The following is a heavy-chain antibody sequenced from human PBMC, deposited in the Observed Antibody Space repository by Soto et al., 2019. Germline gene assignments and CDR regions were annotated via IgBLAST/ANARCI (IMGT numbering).Heavy chain of an antibody. D-gene: IGHD2-15*01. Sequence: SETLSLTCTVSGGSVSSGSYYWSWIRQPPGKGLEWIGYIYYSGSTNYNPSLKSRVTISVDTSKNQFSLKLSSVTAADTAVYYCARDAGAYCSGGSCYSSPHNWFDPWGQGTLVTVSS. J-gene: IGHJ5*02. CDR3: ARDAGAYCSGGSCYSSPHNWFDP. CDR1: GGSVSSGSYY. V-gene: IGHV4-61*01. CDR2: IYYSGST.